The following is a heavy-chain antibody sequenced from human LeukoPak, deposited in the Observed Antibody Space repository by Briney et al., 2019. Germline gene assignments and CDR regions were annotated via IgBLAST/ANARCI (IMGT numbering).Heavy chain of an antibody. V-gene: IGHV4-4*02. CDR3: ARRVVVSATRWFDP. D-gene: IGHD2-15*01. J-gene: IGHJ5*02. CDR2: IYHSGST. CDR1: GGSISSSNW. Sequence: SETLSLTCAVSGGSISSSNWWSWVRQPPGKGLEWIGEIYHSGSTNYNPSLKSRVTISVDKSKNQFSLKLSSVTAADTAVYYCARRVVVSATRWFDPWGQGTLVTVSS.